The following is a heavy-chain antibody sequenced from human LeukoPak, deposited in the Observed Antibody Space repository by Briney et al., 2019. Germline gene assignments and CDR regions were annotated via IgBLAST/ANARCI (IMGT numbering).Heavy chain of an antibody. D-gene: IGHD2-15*01. V-gene: IGHV5-51*01. CDR1: GYSFTSYW. CDR2: IYPGDSDT. CDR3: AREQGYCSGGSCYSSGWFDP. J-gene: IGHJ5*02. Sequence: GESLKISCKGSGYSFTSYWIGWVRQLPGKGLEWMGIIYPGDSDTRYSPSFQGQVTIPADKSISTAYLQWSSLKASDTAMYYCAREQGYCSGGSCYSSGWFDPWGQGTLVTVSS.